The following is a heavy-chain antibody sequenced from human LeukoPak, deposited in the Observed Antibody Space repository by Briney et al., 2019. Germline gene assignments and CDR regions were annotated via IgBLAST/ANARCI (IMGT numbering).Heavy chain of an antibody. CDR3: ARDRSGYCGGTSCLLFDY. V-gene: IGHV1-69*05. Sequence: SVKVSCKASGGTFSSYAISWVRQAPGQGLEWMGGIIPIFGTANYAQKFQGRVTITTDESTSTAYMELTSLTSDDTAVYYCARDRSGYCGGTSCLLFDYWGQGTLVTVSS. D-gene: IGHD2-15*01. CDR2: IIPIFGTA. CDR1: GGTFSSYA. J-gene: IGHJ4*02.